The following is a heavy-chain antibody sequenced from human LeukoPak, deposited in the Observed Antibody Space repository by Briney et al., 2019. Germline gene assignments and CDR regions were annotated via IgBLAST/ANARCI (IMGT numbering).Heavy chain of an antibody. Sequence: ASVKVSCKASGGTFSSYAISWVRQAPGQGLEWMGGIIPIFGTANYAQKIQGRVTITADESTSTAYMELSSLRSEDTAVYYCARVAPVPPPANWFDPWGQGTLVTVSS. CDR1: GGTFSSYA. J-gene: IGHJ5*02. CDR3: ARVAPVPPPANWFDP. D-gene: IGHD6-6*01. V-gene: IGHV1-69*13. CDR2: IIPIFGTA.